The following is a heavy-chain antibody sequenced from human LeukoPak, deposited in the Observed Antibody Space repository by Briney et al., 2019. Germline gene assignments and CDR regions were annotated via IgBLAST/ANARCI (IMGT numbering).Heavy chain of an antibody. Sequence: SETLSLTCTVSGGSVSSSSYYWGWIRQPPGKGLEWIGSIYYSGSTYYNPSLKSRVTISVDTSKNQCSLKLSSVTAADTAVYYCARQSISGSSLSYFDYWGQGTLVNVSS. J-gene: IGHJ4*02. CDR2: IYYSGST. D-gene: IGHD3-22*01. V-gene: IGHV4-39*01. CDR1: GGSVSSSSYY. CDR3: ARQSISGSSLSYFDY.